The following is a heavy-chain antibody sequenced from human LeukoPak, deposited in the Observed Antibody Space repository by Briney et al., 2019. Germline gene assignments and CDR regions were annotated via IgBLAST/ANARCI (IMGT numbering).Heavy chain of an antibody. V-gene: IGHV4-61*01. CDR1: GGSVSSSNYY. CDR2: FSYNVHS. J-gene: IGHJ4*02. Sequence: SETLSLPCTVSGGSVSSSNYYWSRIGQPPGQGLVWVGCFSYNVHSDYNPSLKSRVTISVDTSKNQFSLRLSAVTAADTGICYCARVSVAGTGCDYWGQGTLVTVSS. D-gene: IGHD6-13*01. CDR3: ARVSVAGTGCDY.